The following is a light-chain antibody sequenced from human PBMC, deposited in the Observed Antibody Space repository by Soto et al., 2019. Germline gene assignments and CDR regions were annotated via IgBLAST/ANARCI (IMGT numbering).Light chain of an antibody. V-gene: IGKV1-12*01. CDR3: QQANSFPYT. Sequence: DIQMTQSPSSVSASVGDRVTITCRATQVISSWLAWYQQKPGKAPTLLIYATSNLQSGVPSRFSGSGSGTDFTLTITSLQPEDFATYYCQQANSFPYTFGQGTKLEIK. J-gene: IGKJ2*01. CDR1: QVISSW. CDR2: ATS.